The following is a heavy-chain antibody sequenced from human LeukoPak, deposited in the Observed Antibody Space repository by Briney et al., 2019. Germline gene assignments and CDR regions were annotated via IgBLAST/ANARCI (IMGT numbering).Heavy chain of an antibody. D-gene: IGHD2-15*01. CDR1: GGSISSYY. Sequence: SETLSLTCTVSGGSISSYYWSWIRQPPGKGREWIGYVYYSGSTDYSPSLKSRVTISVDTSKNQFSLKLSSVTAADTAVYYCARVEGGTGYCSGGSCQDAFDIWGQGTMVTVSS. CDR3: ARVEGGTGYCSGGSCQDAFDI. V-gene: IGHV4-59*12. J-gene: IGHJ3*02. CDR2: VYYSGST.